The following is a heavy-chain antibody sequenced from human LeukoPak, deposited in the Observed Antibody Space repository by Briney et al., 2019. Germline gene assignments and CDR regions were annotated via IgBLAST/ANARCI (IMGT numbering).Heavy chain of an antibody. CDR2: ISGSGGST. V-gene: IGHV3-23*01. CDR3: AKDLVPYAEWTFDN. CDR1: GFTFSSYG. D-gene: IGHD3/OR15-3a*01. J-gene: IGHJ4*02. Sequence: GGSLRLSCAASGFTFSSYGMHWVRQAPGKGLEWVSGISGSGGSTYYADSVKGRFTISRDNSKNRLYLQVSSLRAEDTAVYYCAKDLVPYAEWTFDNWGQGTQVIVSS.